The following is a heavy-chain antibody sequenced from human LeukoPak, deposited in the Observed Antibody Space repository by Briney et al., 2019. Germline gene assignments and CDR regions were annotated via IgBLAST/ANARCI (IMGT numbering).Heavy chain of an antibody. CDR1: GFTFSSYA. V-gene: IGHV3-23*01. D-gene: IGHD3-10*01. CDR3: ASIRSSPYYYGMDV. CDR2: ISGSGGST. J-gene: IGHJ6*02. Sequence: GGSLRLSCAASGFTFSSYAMSWVRQAPGKGLEWVSAISGSGGSTYYADSVKGRFTISRDNAKNSLYLQMNSLRAEDTAVYYCASIRSSPYYYGMDVWGQGTTVTVSS.